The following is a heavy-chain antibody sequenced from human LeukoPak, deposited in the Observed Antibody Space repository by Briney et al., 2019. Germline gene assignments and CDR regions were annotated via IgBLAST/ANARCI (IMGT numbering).Heavy chain of an antibody. CDR3: ARVNLSMVRGGSYHYYMDV. J-gene: IGHJ6*03. Sequence: ASVKVSCKASGYTFTGYYMHWVRQAPGQGLEWMGWINPNSGGTNYAQKFQGRVTMTRDTSISTAYMELSRLRSDDTAVYYCARVNLSMVRGGSYHYYMDVWGKGTTVTVSS. CDR2: INPNSGGT. V-gene: IGHV1-2*02. D-gene: IGHD3-10*01. CDR1: GYTFTGYY.